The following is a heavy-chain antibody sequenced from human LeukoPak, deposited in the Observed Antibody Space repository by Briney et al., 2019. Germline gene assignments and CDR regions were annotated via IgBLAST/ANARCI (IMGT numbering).Heavy chain of an antibody. D-gene: IGHD3-16*01. V-gene: IGHV6-1*01. CDR1: GDSVSSNSAA. J-gene: IGHJ3*02. Sequence: SQTLSLTCAISGDSVSSNSAAWNWIRQSPSRGLEWLGRTFYRSKWYNEYAVSVTSRITINPDTSRNHFSLQLNSVTPEDTAVYCCARDFSWGFDIWGQGTMVTVS. CDR2: TFYRSKWYN. CDR3: ARDFSWGFDI.